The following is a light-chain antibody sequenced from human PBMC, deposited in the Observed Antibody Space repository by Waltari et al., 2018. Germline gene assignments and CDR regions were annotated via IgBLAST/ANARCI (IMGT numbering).Light chain of an antibody. CDR3: QQYNTYSPGPA. J-gene: IGKJ4*01. Sequence: DIQMTQSPSTLSASVGDRVTIPCRASQSILTWLAWYQQKPGQAPRLLIYKASNLQSGVSSRFSGSGSGTEFTLTISSLQPDDFATYYCQQYNTYSPGPAFGGGTKVEIK. V-gene: IGKV1-5*03. CDR1: QSILTW. CDR2: KAS.